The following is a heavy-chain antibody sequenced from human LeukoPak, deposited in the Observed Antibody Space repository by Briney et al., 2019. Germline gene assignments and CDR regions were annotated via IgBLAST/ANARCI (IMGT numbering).Heavy chain of an antibody. CDR1: GFTFSSYD. D-gene: IGHD3-22*01. J-gene: IGHJ5*02. CDR3: ARGHYYYDRSGYYQNWFDP. V-gene: IGHV3-13*04. Sequence: GGSLRLSCAASGFTFSSYDMHWVRQATGKGLEWVSAIGTAGDTYYPGSVKGRFTISRENAKNSLYLQMNSLRAGDTAVYYCARGHYYYDRSGYYQNWFDPWGQGTLVTVSS. CDR2: IGTAGDT.